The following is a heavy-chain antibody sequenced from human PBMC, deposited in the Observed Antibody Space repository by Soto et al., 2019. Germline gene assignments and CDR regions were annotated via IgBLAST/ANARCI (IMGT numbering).Heavy chain of an antibody. V-gene: IGHV1-18*01. J-gene: IGHJ3*02. CDR2: ISAYNGNT. CDR3: ARDYGDYDDAFDI. Sequence: APVKVSFKASGYTFSSYGISWVRQAPGQGLEWMGWISAYNGNTNYAQKLQGRVTMTTDTSTSTAYMELRSLRSDDTAVYYCARDYGDYDDAFDIWGQGTMVTVSS. D-gene: IGHD4-17*01. CDR1: GYTFSSYG.